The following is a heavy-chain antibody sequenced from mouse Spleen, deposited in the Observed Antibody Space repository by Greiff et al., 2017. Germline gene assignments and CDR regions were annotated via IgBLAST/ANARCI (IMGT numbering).Heavy chain of an antibody. CDR3: ARSYGSSLYAMDY. V-gene: IGHV1-31*01. CDR2: IYPYNGVS. J-gene: IGHJ4*01. D-gene: IGHD1-1*01. Sequence: VQLKESGPELVKPGASVKISCKASGYSFTGYYMHWVKQSHGNILDWIGYIYPYNGVSSYNQKFKGKATLTVDKSSSTAYMELRSLTSEDSAVYYCARSYGSSLYAMDYWGQGTSVTVSS. CDR1: GYSFTGYY.